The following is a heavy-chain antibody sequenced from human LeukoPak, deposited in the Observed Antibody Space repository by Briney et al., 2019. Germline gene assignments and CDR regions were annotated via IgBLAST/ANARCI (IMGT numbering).Heavy chain of an antibody. Sequence: PGGSLRLSCAASGFTFSSYSMNWVRQASGKGLEWVSYISSSSSTIYYADSVKGRFTISRDNAKNSLYLQMNSLRDEDTAVYYCARGLARSAAGLAGDFDYWGQGTLVTVSS. CDR2: ISSSSSTI. D-gene: IGHD6-13*01. CDR1: GFTFSSYS. J-gene: IGHJ4*02. V-gene: IGHV3-48*02. CDR3: ARGLARSAAGLAGDFDY.